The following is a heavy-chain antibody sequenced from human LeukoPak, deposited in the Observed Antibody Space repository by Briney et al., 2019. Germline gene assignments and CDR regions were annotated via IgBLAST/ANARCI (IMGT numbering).Heavy chain of an antibody. CDR1: GFTFTSYE. J-gene: IGHJ4*02. D-gene: IGHD4-23*01. CDR3: ARITVVPDY. Sequence: GGSLRLSCAASGFTFTSYEMNWVRQAPGKGLERVSYISSSGNTIYYADSVKGRFTISRDNAKSSLYLQMNSLRAEDTAVYYCARITVVPDYWGQGTLVTVSS. V-gene: IGHV3-48*03. CDR2: ISSSGNTI.